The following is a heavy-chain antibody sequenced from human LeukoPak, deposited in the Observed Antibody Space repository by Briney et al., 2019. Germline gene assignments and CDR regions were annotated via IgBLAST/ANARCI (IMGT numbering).Heavy chain of an antibody. J-gene: IGHJ4*02. CDR2: ISASGGTT. V-gene: IGHV3-23*01. CDR1: GFTFSSYA. CDR3: ARQYSSSWYALGYLDY. D-gene: IGHD6-13*01. Sequence: GGSLRLSCAASGFTFSSYALSWVRQAPGKGLEWVSVISASGGTTYYADSVKGRFTISRDNAKNSLYLQMNSLRADDTALYYCARQYSSSWYALGYLDYWGQRTLVTVSS.